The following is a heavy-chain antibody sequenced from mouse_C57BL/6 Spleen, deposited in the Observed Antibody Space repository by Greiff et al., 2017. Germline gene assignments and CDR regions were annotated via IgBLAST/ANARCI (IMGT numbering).Heavy chain of an antibody. V-gene: IGHV1-82*01. CDR3: ARAYYYGSSDQAWFAY. J-gene: IGHJ3*01. CDR2: IYPGDGDT. CDR1: GYAFSSSW. Sequence: QVQLKQSGPELVKPGASVKISCKASGYAFSSSWMNWVKQRPGKGLEWIGRIYPGDGDTNYNGKFKGKATLTADKSSSTAYMQLSSLTSEDSAVXFCARAYYYGSSDQAWFAYWGQGTLVTVSA. D-gene: IGHD1-1*01.